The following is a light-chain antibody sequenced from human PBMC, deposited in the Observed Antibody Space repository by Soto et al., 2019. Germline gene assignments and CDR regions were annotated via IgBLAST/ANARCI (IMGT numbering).Light chain of an antibody. CDR2: AAS. CDR3: LQHNSYPFT. Sequence: DIQMTQSPSSLSASVGDRVTITCRASQGIRNYLGWYQQKPGKAPKRLIYAASSSQGGVPSRFSGSGSGTEFTLTISSLQPEDFATYYCLQHNSYPFTFGPGTKVDIK. V-gene: IGKV1-17*01. CDR1: QGIRNY. J-gene: IGKJ3*01.